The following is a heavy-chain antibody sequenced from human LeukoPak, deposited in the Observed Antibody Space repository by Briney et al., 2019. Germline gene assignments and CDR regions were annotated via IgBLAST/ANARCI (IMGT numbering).Heavy chain of an antibody. CDR2: IIPILGIA. V-gene: IGHV1-69*04. D-gene: IGHD3-22*01. J-gene: IGHJ6*02. CDR1: LGTFISYA. Sequence: ASLKVSSTASLGTFISYAISWVRQAPGQGLEWMGRIIPILGIANYAQKFQGRVTIAADKSTSTAYMELSSLRSEDTAVYYCARGLYYYDSSGYSPYYYYGMDVWGQGTTVTVSS. CDR3: ARGLYYYDSSGYSPYYYYGMDV.